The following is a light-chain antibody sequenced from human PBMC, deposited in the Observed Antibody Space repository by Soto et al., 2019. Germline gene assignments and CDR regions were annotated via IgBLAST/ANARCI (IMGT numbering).Light chain of an antibody. Sequence: QTVVTQPPSMSGAPGQRDTISCTGSSPNIGAGYELNWYQHLPGAAPKLIIYGNTNRPSGVPDRFSGSKSGTSASLAITGLQAEDEADYYCQSYDSSLSALYVFGTGTKLTVL. J-gene: IGLJ1*01. CDR3: QSYDSSLSALYV. V-gene: IGLV1-40*01. CDR2: GNT. CDR1: SPNIGAGYE.